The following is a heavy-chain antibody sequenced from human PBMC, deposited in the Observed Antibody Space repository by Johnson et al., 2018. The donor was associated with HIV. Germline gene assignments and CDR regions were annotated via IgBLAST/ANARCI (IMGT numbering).Heavy chain of an antibody. V-gene: IGHV3-30*03. J-gene: IGHJ3*01. CDR3: GRDGRDLVTRGSFDV. Sequence: QVQLVESGGGVVQPGRSLRLSCAASGFTFSSYGMHWVRQAPGKGLEWVAVISYDGSNKYYADSVKGRFTISRDNSKNTLYLQMNSLRAEDTAVYYCGRDGRDLVTRGSFDVWGQGTMVTVSS. D-gene: IGHD3-9*01. CDR1: GFTFSSYG. CDR2: ISYDGSNK.